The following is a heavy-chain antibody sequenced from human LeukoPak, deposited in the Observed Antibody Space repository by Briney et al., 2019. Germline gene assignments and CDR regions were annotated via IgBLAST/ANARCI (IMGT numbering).Heavy chain of an antibody. D-gene: IGHD6-6*01. CDR3: ARGGRWQLAPPDAFDI. CDR2: INHSGST. CDR1: GGSFSGYY. J-gene: IGHJ3*02. Sequence: SETLSLTCAVYGGSFSGYYWGWIRQPPGKGLEWIGEINHSGSTNYNPSLKSRVTISVDTSKNQFSLKLSSVTAADTAVYYCARGGRWQLAPPDAFDIWGQGTMVTVSS. V-gene: IGHV4-34*01.